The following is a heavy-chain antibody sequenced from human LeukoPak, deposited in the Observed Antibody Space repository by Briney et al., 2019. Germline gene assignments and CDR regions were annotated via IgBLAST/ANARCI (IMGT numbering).Heavy chain of an antibody. Sequence: SETLSLTCTVSGDSISGSNYFWGWIRQPPGKGLEWIGSVHDSGNIYYNPSLKSRVTISVDTSKNQFSLRLSSVTAADTAVYYCARDGFYDSSGYYYNWVFDYWGQGTLVTVSS. CDR3: ARDGFYDSSGYYYNWVFDY. D-gene: IGHD3-22*01. CDR2: VHDSGNI. V-gene: IGHV4-39*07. J-gene: IGHJ4*02. CDR1: GDSISGSNYF.